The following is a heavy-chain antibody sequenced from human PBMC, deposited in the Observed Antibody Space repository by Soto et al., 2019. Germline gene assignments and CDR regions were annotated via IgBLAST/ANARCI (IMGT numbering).Heavy chain of an antibody. CDR3: AKEGGYYGSGSYSVGENYYGMDV. V-gene: IGHV3-30*18. CDR1: GFTFSSYG. Sequence: QVQLVESGGGVVQPGRSLRFSCAASGFTFSSYGMHWVRQAPGKGLEWVAVISYDGSNKYYADSVKGRFTISRDNSKNTLYLQMNSLRAEDTAVYYCAKEGGYYGSGSYSVGENYYGMDVWGQGTTVTVSS. D-gene: IGHD3-10*01. J-gene: IGHJ6*02. CDR2: ISYDGSNK.